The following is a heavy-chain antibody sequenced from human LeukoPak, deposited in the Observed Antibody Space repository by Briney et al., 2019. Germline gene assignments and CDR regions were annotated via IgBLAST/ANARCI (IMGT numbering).Heavy chain of an antibody. D-gene: IGHD3-10*01. CDR2: IYYSGST. CDR3: ARQYYYGSGSQQDV. V-gene: IGHV4-39*01. Sequence: SETLSLTCTVSGGSISSSSYYWGWIRQPPGKGLEWIGSIYYSGSTYYNPSLKSRVTISVDTSKNQFSLKLSSVTAADTAVYYCARQYYYGSGSQQDVWGQGTTVTVSS. J-gene: IGHJ6*02. CDR1: GGSISSSSYY.